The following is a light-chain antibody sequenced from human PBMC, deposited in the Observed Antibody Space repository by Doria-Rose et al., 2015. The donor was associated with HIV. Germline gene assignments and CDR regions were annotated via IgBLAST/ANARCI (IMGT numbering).Light chain of an antibody. CDR2: DGS. J-gene: IGKJ1*01. CDR3: HQYGTSWT. Sequence: LTQFPGTLSLSPGERATLSCRASQRFSSTYLAWYQQKPGQAPSLLIYDGSTRATGIPDRFSASGSGTDFTLTINRLEPEDFALYYCHQYGTSWTFGQGTKVEI. CDR1: QRFSSTY. V-gene: IGKV3-20*01.